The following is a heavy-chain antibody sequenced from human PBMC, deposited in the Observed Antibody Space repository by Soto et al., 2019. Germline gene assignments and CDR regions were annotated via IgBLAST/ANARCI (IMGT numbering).Heavy chain of an antibody. CDR3: ARDWGGDAGLYWYFDV. Sequence: DVQLVESGGGLIQPGGSLRLSCAASGFTVYTNYMSWVRQAPGKGLEWVSIIYSGGNTYYADSVKGRFTISRDNAMNTLYLQMKSLRAEDTAVYYCARDWGGDAGLYWYFDVWGRGTLVTVSS. V-gene: IGHV3-53*01. CDR1: GFTVYTNY. J-gene: IGHJ2*01. D-gene: IGHD3-10*01. CDR2: IYSGGNT.